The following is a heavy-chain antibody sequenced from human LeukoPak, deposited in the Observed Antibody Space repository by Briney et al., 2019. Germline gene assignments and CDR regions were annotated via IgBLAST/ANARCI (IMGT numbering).Heavy chain of an antibody. CDR2: ISYDGSNK. Sequence: PGRSLRLSCAASGFTFSSYAMHWVRQAPGKGLEWVAVISYDGSNKYYADSVKGRFTISRDNSKNTLYLQMNSLRAEDTAVYYCAKQGIQLWLRYYFDYWGQGTLVTVSS. J-gene: IGHJ4*02. D-gene: IGHD5-18*01. CDR1: GFTFSSYA. V-gene: IGHV3-30-3*02. CDR3: AKQGIQLWLRYYFDY.